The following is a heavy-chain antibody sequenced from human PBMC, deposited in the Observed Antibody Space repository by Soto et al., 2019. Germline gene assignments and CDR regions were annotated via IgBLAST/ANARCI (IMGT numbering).Heavy chain of an antibody. CDR2: ISYDGSNK. CDR3: AKDQAFGGVIGPFDY. D-gene: IGHD3-16*02. Sequence: QVQLVESGGGVVQPGRSLRLSCAASGFTFSSYGMHWVRQAPGKGLEWVAVISYDGSNKYYADSVKGRFTISRDNSKNTLYLQMNSLRAEDTAVYYCAKDQAFGGVIGPFDYWGQGTLVTVSS. CDR1: GFTFSSYG. J-gene: IGHJ4*02. V-gene: IGHV3-30*18.